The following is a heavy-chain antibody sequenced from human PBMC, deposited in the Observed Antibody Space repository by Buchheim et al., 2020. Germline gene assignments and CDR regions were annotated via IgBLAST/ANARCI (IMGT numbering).Heavy chain of an antibody. V-gene: IGHV3-30*18. CDR3: AKSGRIPGYGSGWYGSLHDY. D-gene: IGHD6-19*01. J-gene: IGHJ4*02. Sequence: QVQLVESGGGVVQPGRSLRLSCAASGFTFSSYGMHWVRQAPGKGLEWVAVISYDGSNIYYADSVKGRFTISRANSKNTLSLQMNSLRAEDTAVYYCAKSGRIPGYGSGWYGSLHDYWGQGTL. CDR2: ISYDGSNI. CDR1: GFTFSSYG.